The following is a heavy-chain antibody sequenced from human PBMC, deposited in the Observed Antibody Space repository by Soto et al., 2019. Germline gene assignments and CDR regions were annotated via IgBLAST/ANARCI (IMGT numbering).Heavy chain of an antibody. CDR3: ARDGPRHCGSTSCWNFYYYMDV. CDR2: INSKSSTI. CDR1: GFTFSDYY. J-gene: IGHJ6*03. D-gene: IGHD2-2*01. Sequence: QVQLVESGGGLVKPGGSLRLSCAASGFTFSDYYMSWIRQAPGKGLEWVSYINSKSSTIYYADSVKGRFTISRDNAKNSLYLQMNSLRAEDTAVYYCARDGPRHCGSTSCWNFYYYMDVWGKGTTVTVSS. V-gene: IGHV3-11*01.